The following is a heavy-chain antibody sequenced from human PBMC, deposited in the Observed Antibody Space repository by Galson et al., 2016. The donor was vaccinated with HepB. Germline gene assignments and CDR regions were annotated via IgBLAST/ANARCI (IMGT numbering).Heavy chain of an antibody. CDR2: ISNSGDNT. Sequence: SLRLSCAASGFTLSSYAMSWVRQAPGKGPEWVSAISNSGDNTFYADSVKGRFTISRDTSRNTLYLQMNSLRAEDTAIYYCAKDDGGFGGFDYWGQGALVTVSS. J-gene: IGHJ4*02. CDR1: GFTLSSYA. D-gene: IGHD3-10*01. V-gene: IGHV3-23*01. CDR3: AKDDGGFGGFDY.